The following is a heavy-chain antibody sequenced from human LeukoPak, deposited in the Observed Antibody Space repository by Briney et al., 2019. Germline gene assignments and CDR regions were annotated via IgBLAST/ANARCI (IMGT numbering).Heavy chain of an antibody. J-gene: IGHJ4*02. CDR3: ARKDSSGSKYYFDY. V-gene: IGHV1-18*01. CDR1: GYTFTSYG. CDR2: ISAYNGNT. Sequence: ASVKVSCKASGYTFTSYGISWVRQAPGQGLEWMGWISAYNGNTNYAQKLQGRVTMTTDTSTSTAYMELRNLRSDDTAVYYCARKDSSGSKYYFDYWGQGTLVTVSS. D-gene: IGHD3-22*01.